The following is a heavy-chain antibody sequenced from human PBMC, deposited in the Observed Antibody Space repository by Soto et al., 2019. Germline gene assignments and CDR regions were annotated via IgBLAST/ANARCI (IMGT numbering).Heavy chain of an antibody. J-gene: IGHJ6*02. Sequence: QVQLQESGPGLVKPSETLSLTCTVSGGSISSYYWSWIRQPAGKGLAWIGRIYTSGSTNYNPSLKSRVTMSVDTSKNQFSLKLSSVTAADTAVYYCASGIAARPGYYYYGMDVWGQGTTVTVSS. CDR1: GGSISSYY. CDR2: IYTSGST. CDR3: ASGIAARPGYYYYGMDV. D-gene: IGHD6-6*01. V-gene: IGHV4-4*07.